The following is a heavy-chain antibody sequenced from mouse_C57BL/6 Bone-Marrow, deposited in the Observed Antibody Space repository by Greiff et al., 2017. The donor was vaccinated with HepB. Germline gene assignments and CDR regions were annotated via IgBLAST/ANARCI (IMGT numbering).Heavy chain of an antibody. Sequence: EVHLVESGGGLVKPGGSLKLSCAASGFTFSDYGMHWVRQAPEKGLEWVAYISSGSSTIYYADTVKGRFTISRDNAKNTLFLQMTSLRSEDTAMYYCARPLFAYWGQGTLVTVSA. CDR3: ARPLFAY. V-gene: IGHV5-17*01. J-gene: IGHJ3*01. CDR2: ISSGSSTI. CDR1: GFTFSDYG.